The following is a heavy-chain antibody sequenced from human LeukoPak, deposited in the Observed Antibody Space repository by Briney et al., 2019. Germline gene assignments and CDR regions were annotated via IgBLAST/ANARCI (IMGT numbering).Heavy chain of an antibody. Sequence: ASVKVSCKVSGYTLTELSMHWVRQAPGKGLEWMGGFDPEDGETIYAQKFQGRVTMTEDTSTDTAYMELSSLRSEDTAVYYCATVGTLPAASYYFDYWGQGTLVTVSS. CDR1: GYTLTELS. V-gene: IGHV1-24*01. CDR2: FDPEDGET. J-gene: IGHJ4*02. CDR3: ATVGTLPAASYYFDY. D-gene: IGHD2-2*01.